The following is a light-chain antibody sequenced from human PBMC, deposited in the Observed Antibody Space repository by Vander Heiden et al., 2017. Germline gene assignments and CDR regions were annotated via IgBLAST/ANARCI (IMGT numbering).Light chain of an antibody. CDR2: AAS. Sequence: DIQMTQSPSALSASARARVTITCWATQSISSYLNWYQQKPGKAPRLLIYAASSLQSGIPSRFSGSGSGTDFTLTISSLQPEDFATYYCQQSYSTPGTFGPGTKLDIK. CDR1: QSISSY. V-gene: IGKV1-39*01. CDR3: QQSYSTPGT. J-gene: IGKJ3*01.